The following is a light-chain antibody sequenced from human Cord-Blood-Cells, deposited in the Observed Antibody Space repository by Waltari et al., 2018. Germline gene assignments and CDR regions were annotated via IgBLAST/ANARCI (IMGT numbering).Light chain of an antibody. J-gene: IGKJ3*01. V-gene: IGKV1-39*01. CDR2: AAS. CDR1: QSISSY. Sequence: DIQMTQSPSSLSASVGDRVTITCRASQSISSYLNWYQQKPGKAPKLLIYAASSFQSGVPSRFSGSGSGTDCTLTISSLQPEDFATYYCQQSYSTLTFGPGTKVDIK. CDR3: QQSYSTLT.